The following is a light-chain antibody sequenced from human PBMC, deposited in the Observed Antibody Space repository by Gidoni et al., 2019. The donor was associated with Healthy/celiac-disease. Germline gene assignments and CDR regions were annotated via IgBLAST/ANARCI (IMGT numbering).Light chain of an antibody. CDR3: QQRSNWLIT. CDR1: QSVSSY. V-gene: IGKV3-11*01. CDR2: DAS. Sequence: EVVLTQSPATLSLSPGESATLSCRASQSVSSYLAWYQQKPGQAPRLLIYDASNRATGIPARFSGSGSGTDFTLTISSLEAEDFAVYYCQQRSNWLITFGQGTRVEIK. J-gene: IGKJ5*01.